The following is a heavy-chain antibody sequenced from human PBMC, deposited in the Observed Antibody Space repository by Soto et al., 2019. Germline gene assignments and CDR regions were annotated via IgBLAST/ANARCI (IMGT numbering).Heavy chain of an antibody. CDR1: GGSISSSSYY. CDR2: IYYSGST. J-gene: IGHJ5*02. CDR3: ARQSLMMSAIVWFDP. Sequence: PSETLSLTCTVSGGSISSSSYYWGWIRQPPGKGLEWIGSIYYSGSTYYNSSLKSRVTISVDRSKNLFSLKLSSVTAVDTAVYYCARQSLMMSAIVWFDPWGQGTLATVSS. V-gene: IGHV4-39*01. D-gene: IGHD2-8*02.